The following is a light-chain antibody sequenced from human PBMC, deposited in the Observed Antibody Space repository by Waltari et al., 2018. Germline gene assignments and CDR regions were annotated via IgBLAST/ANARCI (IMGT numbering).Light chain of an antibody. J-gene: IGKJ5*01. CDR3: QQYYSYPIT. CDR2: AAS. V-gene: IGKV1-8*01. Sequence: IRMTQSTSSFSASTGDRVPITCRASQGISSYLAWYQQKPGKAPKLLIYAASTLQSGVPSRFSGSGSGTDFTLTISCLQSEDFATYYCQQYYSYPITFGQGTRLEIK. CDR1: QGISSY.